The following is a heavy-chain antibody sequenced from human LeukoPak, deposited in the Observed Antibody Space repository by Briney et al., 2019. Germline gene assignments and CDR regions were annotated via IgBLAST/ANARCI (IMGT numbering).Heavy chain of an antibody. Sequence: PETLSLTCTVSGGSISTSNYYWGWIRQPPGKGLEWIGNIFYSGSTYYNPSLKSRVTISVDTSKNQFSLKLRSVFVAETAVYYCARALWLGESSQAFDIWGQGTMVSVSS. V-gene: IGHV4-39*07. CDR1: GGSISTSNYY. D-gene: IGHD3-10*01. J-gene: IGHJ3*02. CDR2: IFYSGST. CDR3: ARALWLGESSQAFDI.